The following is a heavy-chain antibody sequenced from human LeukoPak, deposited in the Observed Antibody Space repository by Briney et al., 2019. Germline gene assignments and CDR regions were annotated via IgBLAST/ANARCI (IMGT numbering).Heavy chain of an antibody. D-gene: IGHD3-16*02. Sequence: SGTLSLTCAVSGGSISSGGYSWSWIRQPPGKGLEWIGYIYYSGTTYYNPSLKSRVTISLDTSKNQFSLKLSSVTAADTAVYYCARFIDEIDNWFDPWGQGTLVTVSS. CDR1: GGSISSGGYS. CDR3: ARFIDEIDNWFDP. CDR2: IYYSGTT. V-gene: IGHV4-30-4*07. J-gene: IGHJ5*02.